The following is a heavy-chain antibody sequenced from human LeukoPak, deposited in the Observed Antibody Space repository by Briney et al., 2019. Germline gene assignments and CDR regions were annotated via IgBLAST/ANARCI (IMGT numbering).Heavy chain of an antibody. CDR2: IYYSGST. CDR1: GGSISSGDYY. J-gene: IGHJ4*02. V-gene: IGHV4-30-4*08. Sequence: ASQTLSLTCTVSGGSISSGDYYWSWIRQPPGKALEWIGYIYYSGSTYYNPSLKSRVTISVDTSKNQFSLKPSSVTAADTAVYYCARAEPSSSTTFDYWGQGTLVTVSS. CDR3: ARAEPSSSTTFDY. D-gene: IGHD2-2*01.